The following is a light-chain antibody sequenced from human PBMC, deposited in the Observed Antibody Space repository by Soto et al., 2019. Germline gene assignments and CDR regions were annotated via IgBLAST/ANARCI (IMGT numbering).Light chain of an antibody. Sequence: QSALTQPASVSASPGQSITISCTGTSSDVGSYDLVSWFQQHPGKAPKLMIYEVNKRPSGVSNRFSGSKSGNTASLTVSGLQAEDEADYYCCSYAGTTSWVFGGGTKVTVL. J-gene: IGLJ3*02. CDR2: EVN. V-gene: IGLV2-23*02. CDR1: SSDVGSYDL. CDR3: CSYAGTTSWV.